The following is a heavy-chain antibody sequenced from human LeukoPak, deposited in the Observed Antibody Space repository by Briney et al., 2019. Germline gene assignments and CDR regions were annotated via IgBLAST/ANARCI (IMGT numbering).Heavy chain of an antibody. CDR3: ARDDGYSGAFDI. Sequence: SETLSLTCTVSGYSISSGYYWGWIRQPPGKGLEWIGSIYHSGSTYYNPSLKSRVTISVDTSKKQFSLKVSSVTAADTAVYYCARDDGYSGAFDIWGQGTMVTVSS. CDR2: IYHSGST. V-gene: IGHV4-38-2*02. CDR1: GYSISSGYY. J-gene: IGHJ3*02. D-gene: IGHD5-18*01.